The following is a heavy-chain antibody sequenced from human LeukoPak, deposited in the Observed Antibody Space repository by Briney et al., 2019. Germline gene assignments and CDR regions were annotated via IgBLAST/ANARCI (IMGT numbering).Heavy chain of an antibody. CDR3: ARHFTYYYDSSGYPRDAFDI. Sequence: SETLSLTCTVSGGSISSYYWSWIRQSPGKGLVWIGYMYYSGSTNYNPSLKSRVTISIDMSRNQFSLTLSSVTAADTALYYCARHFTYYYDSSGYPRDAFDIWGQGTMVTVSS. CDR2: MYYSGST. CDR1: GGSISSYY. J-gene: IGHJ3*02. D-gene: IGHD3-22*01. V-gene: IGHV4-59*08.